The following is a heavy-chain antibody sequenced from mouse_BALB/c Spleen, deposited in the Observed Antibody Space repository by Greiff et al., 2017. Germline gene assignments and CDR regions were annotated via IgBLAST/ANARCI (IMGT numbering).Heavy chain of an antibody. Sequence: EVKLQESGPGLVKPSQSLSLTCSVTGYSITSGYYWNWIRQFPGNKLEWMGYISYDGSNNYNPSLKNRISITRDTSKNQFFLKLNSVTTEDTATYYCAREGVLRGPWYWGQGTTLTVSS. D-gene: IGHD1-1*01. CDR2: ISYDGSN. CDR1: GYSITSGYY. CDR3: AREGVLRGPWY. J-gene: IGHJ2*01. V-gene: IGHV3-6*02.